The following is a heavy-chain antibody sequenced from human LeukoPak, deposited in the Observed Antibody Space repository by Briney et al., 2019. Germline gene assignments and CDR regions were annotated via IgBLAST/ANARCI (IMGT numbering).Heavy chain of an antibody. D-gene: IGHD2-15*01. Sequence: GGSPRLSCAASGFTFSSYAMSWVRQAPGKGLEWVSAISGSGGSTYYADSVKGRFTISRDNSKNTLYLQMNSLRAEDTAVYYCAKGPRICSGGSCYSLVRYFDYWGQGTLVTVSS. CDR2: ISGSGGST. CDR1: GFTFSSYA. J-gene: IGHJ4*02. V-gene: IGHV3-23*01. CDR3: AKGPRICSGGSCYSLVRYFDY.